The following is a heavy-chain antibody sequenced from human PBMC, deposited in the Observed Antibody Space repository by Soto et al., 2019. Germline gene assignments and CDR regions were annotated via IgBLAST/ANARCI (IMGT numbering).Heavy chain of an antibody. CDR2: ISGSGGST. J-gene: IGHJ4*02. Sequence: EVQLLESGGGLVQPGGSLRLSCAASGFTFSSYAMSWVRQAPGKGLEWVSAISGSGGSTYYADSVKGRFTISRDNSKNALYLQMNSLRAEDTAVYYCAKDMSIVVVVCGDYWGQGTLVTVSS. V-gene: IGHV3-23*01. CDR1: GFTFSSYA. CDR3: AKDMSIVVVVCGDY. D-gene: IGHD2-15*01.